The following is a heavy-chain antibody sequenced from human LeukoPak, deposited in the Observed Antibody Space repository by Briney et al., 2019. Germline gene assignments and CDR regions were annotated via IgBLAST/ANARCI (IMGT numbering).Heavy chain of an antibody. Sequence: GASVKVSCKASGYTFTGYYMHWVRQAPGQGLEWVGWINPNSGGTNYAQKFQGRVTMTRDTSISTAYMELSRLRSDDTAVYYCAREYSSGWYYYYMDVWGKGTTVTVSS. V-gene: IGHV1-2*02. CDR1: GYTFTGYY. CDR2: INPNSGGT. J-gene: IGHJ6*03. D-gene: IGHD6-19*01. CDR3: AREYSSGWYYYYMDV.